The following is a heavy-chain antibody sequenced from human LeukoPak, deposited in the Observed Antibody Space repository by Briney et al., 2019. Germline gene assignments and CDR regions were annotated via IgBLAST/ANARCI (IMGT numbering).Heavy chain of an antibody. CDR1: GYSFTSYW. Sequence: GESLKISCKGSGYSFTSYWIGWVRQTPGKGLEWMGIIYPGDSDTRYSPSFQGQVTISADKSISTAYLQWSSLKASDTAMYYCARMACSGGNCYGYFDYWGQGTLVTVSS. CDR3: ARMACSGGNCYGYFDY. V-gene: IGHV5-51*01. CDR2: IYPGDSDT. J-gene: IGHJ4*02. D-gene: IGHD2-15*01.